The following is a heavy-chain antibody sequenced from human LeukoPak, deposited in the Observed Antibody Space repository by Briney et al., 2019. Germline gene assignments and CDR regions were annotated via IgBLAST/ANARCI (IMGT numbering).Heavy chain of an antibody. Sequence: SGTLSLTCAVSGGSISSSNWWSWVRQPPGKGLEWIGEIYRSGSTNYNPSLKSRVTISVDTSKNQFSLKLSSVTAADTAVYYCARHSAFCGSTSCYDFDYWGQGTLVTVSS. J-gene: IGHJ4*02. CDR3: ARHSAFCGSTSCYDFDY. D-gene: IGHD2-2*01. CDR2: IYRSGST. V-gene: IGHV4-4*02. CDR1: GGSISSSNW.